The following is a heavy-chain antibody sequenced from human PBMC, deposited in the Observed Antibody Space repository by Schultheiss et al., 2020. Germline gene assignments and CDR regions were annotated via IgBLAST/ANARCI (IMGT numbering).Heavy chain of an antibody. CDR3: ARDQGVYYYYGMDV. CDR1: GFTFSDYY. Sequence: GESLKISCASSGFTFSDYYMSWFRQAPGKGLEWVGLIRSKAYGGTTEYAASVKGRFIISRDDSKNIAYLQMNSLRAEDTAVYYCARDQGVYYYYGMDVWGKGTTVTVSS. J-gene: IGHJ6*04. CDR2: IRSKAYGGTT. D-gene: IGHD3-16*01. V-gene: IGHV3-71*01.